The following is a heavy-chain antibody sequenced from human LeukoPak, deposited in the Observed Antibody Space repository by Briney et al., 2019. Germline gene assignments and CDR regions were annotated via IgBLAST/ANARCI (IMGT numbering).Heavy chain of an antibody. CDR3: TRDLEY. CDR1: GYTFSDYT. Sequence: PGGPLRLSCGASGYTFSDYTMNWVRQAPGKGPEWISYISSGGSVMHYADSAKGRFTISRDNVENSLYLQMNSLRVEDTAVYYCTRDLEYWGQGVLVTVSS. J-gene: IGHJ4*02. CDR2: ISSGGSVM. V-gene: IGHV3-48*01.